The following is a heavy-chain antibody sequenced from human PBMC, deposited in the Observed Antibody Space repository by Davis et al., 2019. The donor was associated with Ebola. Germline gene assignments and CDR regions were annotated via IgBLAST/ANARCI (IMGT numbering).Heavy chain of an antibody. CDR3: AREIMGVLWFRESGVGNGMDV. CDR1: GYSISSGYY. D-gene: IGHD3-10*01. V-gene: IGHV4-38-2*02. CDR2: IYHSGST. Sequence: PSETLSLTCAVSGYSISSGYYWGWIRQPPGKGLEWIGSIYHSGSTNYNPSLKSRVTISVDTSKNQFSLKLSSVTAADTAVYYCAREIMGVLWFRESGVGNGMDVWGQGTTVTVSS. J-gene: IGHJ6*02.